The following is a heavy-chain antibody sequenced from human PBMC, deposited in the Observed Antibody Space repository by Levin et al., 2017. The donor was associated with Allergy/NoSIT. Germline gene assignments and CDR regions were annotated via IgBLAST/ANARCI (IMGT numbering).Heavy chain of an antibody. D-gene: IGHD5-12*01. CDR1: GGSISSYY. CDR3: ARETGGGYSGYADWFDP. J-gene: IGHJ5*02. V-gene: IGHV4-59*01. CDR2: IYYSGST. Sequence: SQTLSLTCTVSGGSISSYYWSWIRQPPGKGLEWIGYIYYSGSTNYNPSLKSRVTISVDTSKNQFSLKLSSVTAADTAVYYCARETGGGYSGYADWFDPWGQGTLVTVSS.